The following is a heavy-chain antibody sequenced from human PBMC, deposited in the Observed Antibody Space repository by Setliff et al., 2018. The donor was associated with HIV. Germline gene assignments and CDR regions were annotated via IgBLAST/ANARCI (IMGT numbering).Heavy chain of an antibody. J-gene: IGHJ6*02. Sequence: ASVKVSCKASGYTFTSYGISWVRQAPGQGLEWMGWISAYNGNTNYAQKLQGRVTMTTDTSTSTAYMELRSLRSDDTAVYYCARNTYYYGSGNYPNYYYGMDVWGQGTTVTVSS. CDR3: ARNTYYYGSGNYPNYYYGMDV. CDR2: ISAYNGNT. V-gene: IGHV1-18*01. D-gene: IGHD3-10*01. CDR1: GYTFTSYG.